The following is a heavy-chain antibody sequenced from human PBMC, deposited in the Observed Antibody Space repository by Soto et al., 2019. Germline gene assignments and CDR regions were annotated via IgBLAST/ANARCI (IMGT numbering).Heavy chain of an antibody. CDR3: ARFTTGITGRYFDY. Sequence: GASVKVSYKASGGTFSSYAISWVRQAPGQGLEWMGGIIPIFGTANYAQKFQGRVTITADESTSTAYMELSSLRSEDTAVYYCARFTTGITGRYFDYWGQGTLVTVSS. J-gene: IGHJ4*02. D-gene: IGHD1-20*01. CDR1: GGTFSSYA. CDR2: IIPIFGTA. V-gene: IGHV1-69*13.